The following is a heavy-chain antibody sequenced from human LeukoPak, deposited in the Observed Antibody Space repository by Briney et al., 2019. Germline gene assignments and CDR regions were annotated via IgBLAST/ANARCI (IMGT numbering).Heavy chain of an antibody. CDR3: AKDNAGEYSYGYFFDY. V-gene: IGHV3-48*04. CDR2: ISSSGSTI. CDR1: GFTFSSYR. Sequence: PGGSLRLSCAASGFTFSSYRMSWVRQAPGKGLEWVSYISSSGSTIYYADSVKGRFTISRDNAKNSLYLQMNSLRAEDTALYYCAKDNAGEYSYGYFFDYWGQGTLVTVSS. J-gene: IGHJ4*02. D-gene: IGHD5-18*01.